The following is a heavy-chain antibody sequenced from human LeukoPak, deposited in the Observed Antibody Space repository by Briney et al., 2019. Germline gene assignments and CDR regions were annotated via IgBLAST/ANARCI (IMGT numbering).Heavy chain of an antibody. J-gene: IGHJ4*02. V-gene: IGHV1-24*01. CDR3: ATSVGDYGDYVVDY. Sequence: ASVKVSCKVSGYTLTELSMHWVRQAPGKGLEWMGGFDPEDGETIYAQKFQGRVTMTEDTSTDTAYMELSSLRSEDTAVYYCATSVGDYGDYVVDYWGQGTLVTVSS. CDR2: FDPEDGET. D-gene: IGHD4-17*01. CDR1: GYTLTELS.